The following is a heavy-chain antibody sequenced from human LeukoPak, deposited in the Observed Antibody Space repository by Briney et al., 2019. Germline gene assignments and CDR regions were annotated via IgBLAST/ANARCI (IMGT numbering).Heavy chain of an antibody. Sequence: GGSLRLSCAASGFTVSSVYMSWVRQAPGKGLEWVSLIYSAGTTYYADSVKGRFIISRDNSENTLYLQMNSLRAEDTAVYYCARGQPYYYDSRGYSVPHDWGQGTLVTVSS. V-gene: IGHV3-53*01. D-gene: IGHD3-22*01. CDR3: ARGQPYYYDSRGYSVPHD. J-gene: IGHJ4*02. CDR2: IYSAGTT. CDR1: GFTVSSVY.